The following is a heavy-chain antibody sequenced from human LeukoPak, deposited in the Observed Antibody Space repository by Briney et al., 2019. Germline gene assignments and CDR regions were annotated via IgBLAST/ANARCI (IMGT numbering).Heavy chain of an antibody. CDR3: ARASVYYDNSGYSGPFDY. CDR1: GFTFSSYA. CDR2: ISYDGSNK. V-gene: IGHV3-30-3*01. D-gene: IGHD3-22*01. J-gene: IGHJ4*02. Sequence: GGSLRLSCAASGFTFSSYAMHWVRQAPGKGLEWVAVISYDGSNKYYADSVKGRFTISRDNSKNTLYLQMNSLRAEDTAVYYCARASVYYDNSGYSGPFDYWGQGTLVTVSS.